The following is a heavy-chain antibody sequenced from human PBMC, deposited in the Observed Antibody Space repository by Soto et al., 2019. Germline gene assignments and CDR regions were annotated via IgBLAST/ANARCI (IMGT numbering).Heavy chain of an antibody. J-gene: IGHJ6*02. D-gene: IGHD2-2*01. CDR2: TRSNGEHT. CDR3: AKDTKSVSVSAARVYGMDV. Sequence: GSLRLSGAGSGFMFSSFAMTWVRQAPGKGLEWVSTTRSNGEHTYYADSVKGRFTVSRDNSKNTLFLEMSSLRAEDSAIYYCAKDTKSVSVSAARVYGMDVWGQGTTVTVSS. CDR1: GFMFSSFA. V-gene: IGHV3-23*01.